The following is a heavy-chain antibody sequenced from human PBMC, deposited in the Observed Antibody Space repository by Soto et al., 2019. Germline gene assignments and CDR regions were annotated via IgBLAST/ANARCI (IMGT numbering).Heavy chain of an antibody. Sequence: EVQLLESGGGLVQPGGSLRLSCAASGFTFSSYAMSWVRQAPGKGLEWVSAISGSGDSTYYAVSVKGRFTISRDNSKNTVYLQMNRLRGVDTAVYYAAGRGSGRYYDYWGQGTLVTVSS. CDR1: GFTFSSYA. CDR2: ISGSGDST. D-gene: IGHD1-26*01. J-gene: IGHJ4*02. CDR3: AGRGSGRYYDY. V-gene: IGHV3-23*01.